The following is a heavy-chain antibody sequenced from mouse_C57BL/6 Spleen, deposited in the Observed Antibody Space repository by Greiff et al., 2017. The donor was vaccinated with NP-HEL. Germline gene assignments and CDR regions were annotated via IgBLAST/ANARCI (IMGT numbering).Heavy chain of an antibody. CDR1: GYSITSGYY. CDR2: ISYDGSN. J-gene: IGHJ1*03. Sequence: EVKLLESGPGLVKPSQSLSLTCSVTGYSITSGYYWNWIRQFPGNKLEWMGYISYDGSNNYNPSLKNRISLTRDTSKNQFFLKLNSVTTEDTATYYCARAGGPDWYFDVWGTGTTVTVSS. D-gene: IGHD1-1*02. CDR3: ARAGGPDWYFDV. V-gene: IGHV3-6*01.